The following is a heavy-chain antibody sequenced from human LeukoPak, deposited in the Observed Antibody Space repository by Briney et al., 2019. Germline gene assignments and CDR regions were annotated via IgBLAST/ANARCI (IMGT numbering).Heavy chain of an antibody. V-gene: IGHV3-23*01. Sequence: GALRLSCAASGFTFSSYAMSWVRQAPGKGLEWVSAISGSGGSTYYADSVKGRFTISRDNSKNTLYLQMNSLRAEDTAVYYCATTGIVVVAALDYWGQGTLVTVSS. D-gene: IGHD2-15*01. J-gene: IGHJ4*02. CDR1: GFTFSSYA. CDR3: ATTGIVVVAALDY. CDR2: ISGSGGST.